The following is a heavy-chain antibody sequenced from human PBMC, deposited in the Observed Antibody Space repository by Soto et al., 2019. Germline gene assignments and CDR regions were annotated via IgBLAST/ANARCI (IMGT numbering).Heavy chain of an antibody. D-gene: IGHD3-10*01. J-gene: IGHJ6*02. CDR3: ARDYYYGSGSNRTPYYYYGMDV. CDR1: GGSISSSSYY. CDR2: IYYSGST. V-gene: IGHV4-39*02. Sequence: SETLSLTCTVSGGSISSSSYYGGWIRQPPGKGLEWIGSIYYSGSTYYNPSLKSRVTISVDTSKNQFSLKLSSVTAADTAVYYCARDYYYGSGSNRTPYYYYGMDVWGQGTTVTVSS.